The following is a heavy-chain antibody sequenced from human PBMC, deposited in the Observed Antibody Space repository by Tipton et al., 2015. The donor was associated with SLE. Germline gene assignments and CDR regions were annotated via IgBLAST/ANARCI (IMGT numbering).Heavy chain of an antibody. V-gene: IGHV1-69*01. CDR1: GGTFSSYA. Sequence: QSGPEVKKPGSSVKVSCKASGGTFSSYAISWVRQAPGQGLEWMGGIIPIFGTANYAQKFQGRVTITADESTSTAYMELRSLRSDDTAVYYCARDRLTIFGVVTLYGMDVWGQGTTVTVSS. CDR3: ARDRLTIFGVVTLYGMDV. J-gene: IGHJ6*02. D-gene: IGHD3-3*01. CDR2: IIPIFGTA.